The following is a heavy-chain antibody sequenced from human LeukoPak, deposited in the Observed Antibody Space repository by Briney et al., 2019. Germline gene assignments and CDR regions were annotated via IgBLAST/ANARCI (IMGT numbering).Heavy chain of an antibody. CDR1: GGSFSGYY. CDR3: ARSGIGVVIDSTNWFDP. V-gene: IGHV4-34*01. Sequence: SETLSLTCAVYGGSFSGYYWSWIRQPPGKGLEWIGEINHSGSTNYNPSLKSRVTISVDTSKNQFSLKLSSVTAADTAVYYCARSGIGVVIDSTNWFDPWGKGTLVTVSS. D-gene: IGHD3-3*01. J-gene: IGHJ5*02. CDR2: INHSGST.